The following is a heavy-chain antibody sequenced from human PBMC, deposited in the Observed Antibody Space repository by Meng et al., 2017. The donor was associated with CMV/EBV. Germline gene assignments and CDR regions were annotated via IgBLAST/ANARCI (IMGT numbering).Heavy chain of an antibody. CDR1: GGTLGGYA. V-gene: IGHV1-69*12. CDR3: AREVDDYGDGWYFDL. CDR2: IIPIFGTA. Sequence: QVRAGQTGGEVKKPGASVKVSCKASGGTLGGYAISWVRQAPGQGLEWMGGIIPIFGTANYAQKFQGRVTLTADESTSTAYMELSSLRSEDTAVYYCAREVDDYGDGWYFDLWGRGTLVTVSS. D-gene: IGHD4-17*01. J-gene: IGHJ2*01.